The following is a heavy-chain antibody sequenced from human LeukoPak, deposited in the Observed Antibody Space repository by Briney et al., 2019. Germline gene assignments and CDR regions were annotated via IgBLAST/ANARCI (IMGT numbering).Heavy chain of an antibody. D-gene: IGHD6-13*01. J-gene: IGHJ4*02. Sequence: GGSPRLSCAASGFTFSSYWMSWVRQAPGKGLEWVANIKQDGSEKYYVDSVKGRFTISRDNAKNSLYLQMNSLRAEDTAVYYCVRPPYSSSWYGIFDYWGQGTLVTVSS. CDR2: IKQDGSEK. V-gene: IGHV3-7*01. CDR1: GFTFSSYW. CDR3: VRPPYSSSWYGIFDY.